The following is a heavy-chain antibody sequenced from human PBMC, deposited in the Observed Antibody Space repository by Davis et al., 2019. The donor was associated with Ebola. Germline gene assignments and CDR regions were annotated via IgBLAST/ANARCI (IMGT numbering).Heavy chain of an antibody. V-gene: IGHV3-23*01. Sequence: PGGSLRLSCAASGFTFSSFAMTWARQAPGKGLEWVSAITSSGGSTYYADSVKGRFTISRDNSKNTLYLQMNSLRAEDTAVYYCARELSAFSGYYVWGQGTLVTVSS. D-gene: IGHD3-22*01. CDR3: ARELSAFSGYYV. CDR1: GFTFSSFA. J-gene: IGHJ4*02. CDR2: ITSSGGST.